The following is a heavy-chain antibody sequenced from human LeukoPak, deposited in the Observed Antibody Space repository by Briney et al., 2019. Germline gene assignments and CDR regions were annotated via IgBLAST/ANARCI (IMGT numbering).Heavy chain of an antibody. D-gene: IGHD6-6*01. V-gene: IGHV3-7*01. CDR2: IKQDGSER. CDR3: ARVASYAFDI. Sequence: GGSLRLSCAASGFTFSSYWMSWVRQAPGKGLEWVANIKQDGSERYYVDSLKGQFTISRDNAKNSLYLQMNSLRAEDTAVYYCARVASYAFDIWGQGTMVTVSS. CDR1: GFTFSSYW. J-gene: IGHJ3*02.